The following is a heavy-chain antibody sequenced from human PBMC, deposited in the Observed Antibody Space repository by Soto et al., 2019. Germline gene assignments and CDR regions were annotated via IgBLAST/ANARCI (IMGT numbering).Heavy chain of an antibody. CDR2: VTGSGSNT. CDR3: ARGGGFDS. CDR1: GFTFSSSA. Sequence: EVQLLESGGGFLPPGGSLRLSCAASGFTFSSSAMSWVRQAPGQGLEWVSTVTGSGSNTYYGDSVKGLFTISRDNSKNTLYLQMSSLRAEDTAVYYCARGGGFDSWGQGTLVTVSS. V-gene: IGHV3-23*01. J-gene: IGHJ4*02.